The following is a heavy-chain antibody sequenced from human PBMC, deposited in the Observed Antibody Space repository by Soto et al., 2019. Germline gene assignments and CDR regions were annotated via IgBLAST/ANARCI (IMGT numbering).Heavy chain of an antibody. CDR3: ARDMGSCILDHRYLMDV. D-gene: IGHD3-3*01. Sequence: PGGSLRLSCAASGFTFSSYGMHWVRQAPGKGLEWVAVIWYDGSNKYYADSVKGRFTISRDNSRNTLYLQMNSLRAEDTAVYYCARDMGSCILDHRYLMDVWSQGTTVTGS. CDR1: GFTFSSYG. V-gene: IGHV3-33*01. J-gene: IGHJ6*02. CDR2: IWYDGSNK.